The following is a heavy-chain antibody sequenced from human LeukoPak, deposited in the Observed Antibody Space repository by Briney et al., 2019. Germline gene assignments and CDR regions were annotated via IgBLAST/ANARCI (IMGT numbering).Heavy chain of an antibody. V-gene: IGHV3-23*01. D-gene: IGHD2-15*01. CDR1: GFTFSTSS. CDR2: FSGSSGRT. Sequence: GGSLRLSCAASGFTFSTSSMSWVRQAPGRELEWVSLFSGSSGRTYYADSVKGRFTISRDNSKNTLYLHMNSLRAEDTAIYYCAKRYCSGGSCYHRYFDYWGQGTLVTVSS. CDR3: AKRYCSGGSCYHRYFDY. J-gene: IGHJ4*02.